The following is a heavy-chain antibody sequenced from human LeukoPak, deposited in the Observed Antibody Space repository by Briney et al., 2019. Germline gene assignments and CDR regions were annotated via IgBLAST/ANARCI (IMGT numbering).Heavy chain of an antibody. CDR1: GGSISSSSYY. CDR2: IYYSGNT. J-gene: IGHJ4*02. D-gene: IGHD3-22*01. Sequence: SETLSLTCTVSGGSISSSSYYWGWIRQPPGKGLEWIGTIYYSGNTYYNPSLKSRVTISVDTSKNQFSLKLSSVTAADTAVYYCASKGDSSGYYYFDYWGQGTLVTVSS. V-gene: IGHV4-39*07. CDR3: ASKGDSSGYYYFDY.